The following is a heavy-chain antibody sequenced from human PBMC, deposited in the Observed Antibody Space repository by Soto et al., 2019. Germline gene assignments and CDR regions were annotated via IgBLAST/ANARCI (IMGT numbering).Heavy chain of an antibody. CDR2: IIPIFGTA. Sequence: QVQLVQSGAEVKKPGSSVKVSCKASGGTFSSYAISWVRQAPGQGLEWMGGIIPIFGTANYAQRFQGRVTITADKSTSTAYMELSSLRSEDTAVYYCASPIHYYDSSGSDYWGQGTLVTVSS. J-gene: IGHJ4*02. CDR3: ASPIHYYDSSGSDY. V-gene: IGHV1-69*06. D-gene: IGHD3-22*01. CDR1: GGTFSSYA.